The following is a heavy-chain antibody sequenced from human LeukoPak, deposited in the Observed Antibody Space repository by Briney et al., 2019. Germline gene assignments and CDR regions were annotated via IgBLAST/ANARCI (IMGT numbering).Heavy chain of an antibody. V-gene: IGHV4-59*01. J-gene: IGHJ4*02. D-gene: IGHD1-26*01. CDR3: ARVSGGTYPDY. CDR2: IYYSGST. CDR1: GVSISSYY. Sequence: PSETLSLTCTVSGVSISSYYWSWIRQPPGKGLERIGYIYYSGSTNYNPSLKSRVTISVDTSKNQFSLKLSSVTAADTAVYYCARVSGGTYPDYWGQGTLVTVSS.